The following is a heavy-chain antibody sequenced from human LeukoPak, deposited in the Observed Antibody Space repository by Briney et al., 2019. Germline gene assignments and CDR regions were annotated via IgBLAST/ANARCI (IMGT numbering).Heavy chain of an antibody. CDR3: ASAKRLLPYYYYYMDV. D-gene: IGHD4-23*01. CDR1: GYSISSGYY. Sequence: SETLSLTCTVSGYSISSGYYWGWIRQPPGKGLEWIGSIYHSGSTYYNPSLKSRVTISVDTSKNQFSLKLSSVTAADTAVYYCASAKRLLPYYYYYMDVWGKGTTVTISS. V-gene: IGHV4-38-2*02. CDR2: IYHSGST. J-gene: IGHJ6*03.